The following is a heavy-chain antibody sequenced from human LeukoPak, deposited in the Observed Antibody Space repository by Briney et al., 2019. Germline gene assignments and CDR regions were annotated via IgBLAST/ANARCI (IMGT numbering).Heavy chain of an antibody. J-gene: IGHJ6*03. CDR2: ISSTGTT. D-gene: IGHD6-19*01. CDR3: ASARSGWSLNYYYYYMDV. CDR1: GGSISSGSFY. V-gene: IGHV4-61*02. Sequence: SETLSLTCTVSGGSISSGSFYWTWIRQPVGKGLEWIGRISSTGTTNYNPSLKSRVTISVDTSKNQFSLKLSSVTAADTAVYYCASARSGWSLNYYYYYMDVWGKGTTVTVSS.